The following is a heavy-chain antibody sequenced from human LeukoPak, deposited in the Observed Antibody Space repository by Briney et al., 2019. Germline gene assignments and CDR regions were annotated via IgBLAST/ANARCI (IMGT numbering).Heavy chain of an antibody. V-gene: IGHV1-2*02. CDR1: GYTFTGYY. Sequence: ASVKVSCKASGYTFTGYYMHWVRQAPGQGLEWMGWINPNSGGTNYAQKFQGRVTMTRDTSISTAYMELSGLRSDDTAVYYCARYSGSYPAAFDIWGQGTMVTVSS. J-gene: IGHJ3*02. CDR3: ARYSGSYPAAFDI. D-gene: IGHD1-26*01. CDR2: INPNSGGT.